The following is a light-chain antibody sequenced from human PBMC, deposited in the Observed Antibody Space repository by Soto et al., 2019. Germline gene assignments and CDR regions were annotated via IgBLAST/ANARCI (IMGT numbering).Light chain of an antibody. CDR3: QQSNSFPLT. Sequence: DIQMTQSPSSLSASVGDRVTITCRASQSITNHLNWYQQKPGKAPKVLIYAASSLQSGVPSRFSGSGSGTDFTLIISNLQPEDFATYYCQQSNSFPLTFGGGTKVEIK. J-gene: IGKJ4*01. V-gene: IGKV1-39*01. CDR2: AAS. CDR1: QSITNH.